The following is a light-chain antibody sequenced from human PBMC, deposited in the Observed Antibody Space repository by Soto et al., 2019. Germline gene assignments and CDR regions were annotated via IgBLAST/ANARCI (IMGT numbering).Light chain of an antibody. V-gene: IGKV3-15*01. Sequence: EIVRTQSPATLSVSPGERATLSCRASQSVSSNLAWYQQKPGQAPRLLIYGASTRATGIPARFSGSGSGTEFTLTIRGLQSEDFGVYYCQQCNNWPFTFGPGTKVDI. CDR3: QQCNNWPFT. CDR1: QSVSSN. J-gene: IGKJ3*01. CDR2: GAS.